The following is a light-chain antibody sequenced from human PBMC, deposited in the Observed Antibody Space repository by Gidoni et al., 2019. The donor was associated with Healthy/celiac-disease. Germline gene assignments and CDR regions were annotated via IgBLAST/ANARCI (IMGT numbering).Light chain of an antibody. CDR2: VAS. Sequence: EIVMTQPPATLSVSPGERATLSCRASQSVSSNLAWYQQKPGQAPRLLIYVASTRATGIPARFSGSGSGTEFTLTISSLQSEDFAVYYCQQYNNWPPLTFGEGTKVEIK. J-gene: IGKJ4*01. CDR1: QSVSSN. CDR3: QQYNNWPPLT. V-gene: IGKV3-15*01.